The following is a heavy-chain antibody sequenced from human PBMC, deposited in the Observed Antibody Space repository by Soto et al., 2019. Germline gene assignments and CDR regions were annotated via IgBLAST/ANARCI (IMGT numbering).Heavy chain of an antibody. CDR3: AKDVSYSPPDAFDI. CDR2: ISGSGSSS. D-gene: IGHD2-15*01. V-gene: IGHV3-23*01. Sequence: GGSLRLSCAASGFTFSGYAISGVRQAPGKGLEWVSAISGSGSSSYYADSVKGRFTISRDNSKNTLYLQMNSLRAEDTAVYYCAKDVSYSPPDAFDIWGQGTMVTVS. J-gene: IGHJ3*02. CDR1: GFTFSGYA.